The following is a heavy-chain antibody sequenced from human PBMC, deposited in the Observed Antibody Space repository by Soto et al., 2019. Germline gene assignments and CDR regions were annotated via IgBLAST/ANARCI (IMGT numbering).Heavy chain of an antibody. J-gene: IGHJ6*02. CDR2: IYPGDSDT. CDR3: AIDYGNMGSYYYYAMDV. D-gene: IGHD4-4*01. CDR1: GYIFTSYW. Sequence: PGASLKISWKVSGYIFTSYWIGWVRQIPGKGLEWMGIIYPGDSDTRYSPSFQGQVTISADKSISTAYLQWSSLKASDTGMYYCAIDYGNMGSYYYYAMDVWGQGTTVTVSS. V-gene: IGHV5-51*01.